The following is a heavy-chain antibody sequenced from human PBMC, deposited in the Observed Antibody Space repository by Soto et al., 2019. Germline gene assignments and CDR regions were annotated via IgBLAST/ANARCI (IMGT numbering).Heavy chain of an antibody. V-gene: IGHV1-69*06. CDR3: ARDRGIAAAGPYYYGMDV. CDR2: IIPIFGTA. CDR1: GGTFSSYA. J-gene: IGHJ6*02. D-gene: IGHD6-13*01. Sequence: SVKVSCKASGGTFSSYAISWVRQAPGQGLEWMGGIIPIFGTANYAQKFQGRVTITADKSTSTAYMELSSLRSEDTAVYYCARDRGIAAAGPYYYGMDVWGQGTTVTVSS.